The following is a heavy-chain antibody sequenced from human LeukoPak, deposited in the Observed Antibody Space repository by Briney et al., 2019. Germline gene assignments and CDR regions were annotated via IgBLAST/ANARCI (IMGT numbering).Heavy chain of an antibody. V-gene: IGHV3-23*01. Sequence: GGSLRLSCAVSGITFSSYAMSWVRQAPGKGLEWVSAIGTTGADTHYADSVKGRFTISRDNSKNTMYLQMNSLRAEDTAVYYCAKRNSGYDLYYFDYWGQGTLVTVSS. CDR1: GITFSSYA. CDR3: AKRNSGYDLYYFDY. J-gene: IGHJ4*02. CDR2: IGTTGADT. D-gene: IGHD5-12*01.